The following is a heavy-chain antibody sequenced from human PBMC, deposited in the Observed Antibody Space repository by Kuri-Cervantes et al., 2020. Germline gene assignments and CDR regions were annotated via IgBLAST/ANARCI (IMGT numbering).Heavy chain of an antibody. V-gene: IGHV3-33*01. CDR1: GFTFNNYG. Sequence: GESLKISCAASGFTFNNYGIHWVRQTPGKGLEWVAVIWYDGSNKYYADSVKGRFTISRDNSKNTLYLQMNSLRAEDTAVYYCASGPPYDFWSGYYYYYYGMDVWGQGTTVTVSS. J-gene: IGHJ6*02. CDR2: IWYDGSNK. CDR3: ASGPPYDFWSGYYYYYYGMDV. D-gene: IGHD3-3*01.